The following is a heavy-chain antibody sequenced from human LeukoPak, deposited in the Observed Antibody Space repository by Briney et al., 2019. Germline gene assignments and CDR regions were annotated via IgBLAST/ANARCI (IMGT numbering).Heavy chain of an antibody. CDR2: INYSWST. D-gene: IGHD6-13*01. J-gene: IGHJ4*02. V-gene: IGHV4-39*01. CDR1: GGSISSSSYY. CDR3: ASAASAPRVYYFDY. Sequence: SETLSLTCTVSGGSISSSSYYWGWIRQPPGKGLEWIGTINYSWSTYYNPSLKSRVTISVDTSKNQFSLKLSSVTAADTAVYYRASAASAPRVYYFDYWGQGTLVTVPS.